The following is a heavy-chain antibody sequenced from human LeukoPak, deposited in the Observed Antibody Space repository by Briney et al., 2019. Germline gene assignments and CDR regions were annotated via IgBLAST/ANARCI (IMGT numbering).Heavy chain of an antibody. J-gene: IGHJ6*03. CDR2: ISSSSSYI. CDR3: ARDWSLDIVEVVATYHYYYMDV. V-gene: IGHV3-21*01. CDR1: GFTFSSYS. Sequence: GGSLRLSCAASGFTFSSYSMNWVRQAPGKGLEWVSSISSSSSYIYYADSVKGRFTISRDNAKNSLYLQMNSLRAEDTAVYYCARDWSLDIVEVVATYHYYYMDVWGKGTTVTVSS. D-gene: IGHD2-15*01.